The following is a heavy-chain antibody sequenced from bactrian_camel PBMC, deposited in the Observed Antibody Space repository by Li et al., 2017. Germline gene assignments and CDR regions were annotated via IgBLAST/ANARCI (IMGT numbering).Heavy chain of an antibody. J-gene: IGHJ4*01. CDR2: ILIDSITT. CDR1: GFTFSDYS. V-gene: IGHV3-2*01. CDR3: ASHGRWIEYNY. Sequence: VQLVESGGGLVQPGGSLTLSCVASGFTFSDYSMNWVRLSPGRGLEWVANILIDSITTTYADSVKGRFVISTDNAKNTLYLQMNGLNSEDTALYYCASHGRWIEYNYWGQGTQVTVS. D-gene: IGHD2*01.